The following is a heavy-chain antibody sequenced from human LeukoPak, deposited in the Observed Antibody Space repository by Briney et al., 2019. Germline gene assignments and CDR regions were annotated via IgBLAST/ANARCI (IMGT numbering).Heavy chain of an antibody. CDR3: ARGETYYGSGRDYYMDV. CDR2: IYTSGST. J-gene: IGHJ6*03. V-gene: IGHV4-4*07. D-gene: IGHD3-10*01. Sequence: SETLSLTCTVSGGSISSYYWSWIWQPAGKGLEWIGRIYTSGSTNYSPSLKSRVTMSVDTSKNQFSLKLSSVTAADTAVYYCARGETYYGSGRDYYMDVWGKGTTVTISS. CDR1: GGSISSYY.